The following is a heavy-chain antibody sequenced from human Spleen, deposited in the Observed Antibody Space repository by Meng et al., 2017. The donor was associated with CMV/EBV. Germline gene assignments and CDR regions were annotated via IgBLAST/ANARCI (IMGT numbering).Heavy chain of an antibody. CDR3: ARGDIVVVPAATLAGASTPLTQNWFDP. J-gene: IGHJ5*02. Sequence: SVKVSCKASGGTFSSYAISWVRQAPGQGLEWMGGIIPIFGTANYAQKFQGRVTITTDESTSTAYMELSSLRSEDTAGYYCARGDIVVVPAATLAGASTPLTQNWFDPWGQGTLVTVSS. CDR1: GGTFSSYA. D-gene: IGHD2-2*01. CDR2: IIPIFGTA. V-gene: IGHV1-69*05.